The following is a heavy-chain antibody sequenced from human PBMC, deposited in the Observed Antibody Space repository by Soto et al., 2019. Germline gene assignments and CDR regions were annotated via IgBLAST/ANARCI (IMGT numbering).Heavy chain of an antibody. CDR1: GGSISSYY. D-gene: IGHD2-15*01. CDR2: IYYSGST. V-gene: IGHV4-59*08. Sequence: SDTLSLTCTVSGGSISSYYWSWIRQPPGKGLEWIGYIYYSGSTNYNPSLKSRVTISVDTSKNQFSLKLSSVTAADTAVYYCARPYCSGGSCYFAFDIWGQGTMVTVSS. J-gene: IGHJ3*02. CDR3: ARPYCSGGSCYFAFDI.